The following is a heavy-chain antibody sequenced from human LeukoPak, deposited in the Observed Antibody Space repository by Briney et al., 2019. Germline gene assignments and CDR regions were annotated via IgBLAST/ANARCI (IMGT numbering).Heavy chain of an antibody. CDR1: GCTFTNYG. CDR3: ARFRTWGDKAFDY. Sequence: GGSLRLSCTTSGCTFTNYGINWVRQAPGKGLEWVSYIGTTSGAIYYADSVKGRFTISRDSAKNSLYLQMNSLRAEDTAVYYCARFRTWGDKAFDYWGQGTLVTVSS. D-gene: IGHD2-21*02. J-gene: IGHJ4*02. V-gene: IGHV3-48*01. CDR2: IGTTSGAI.